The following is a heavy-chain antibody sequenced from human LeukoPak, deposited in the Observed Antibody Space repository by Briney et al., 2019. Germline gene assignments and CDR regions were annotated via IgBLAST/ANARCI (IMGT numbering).Heavy chain of an antibody. CDR3: ARDSFRYGDYVALDY. Sequence: SGGSLRLSCAASGFAFDDYGMSWVRQAPGKGLEWVSGINWNGDSTGYADSVKGRFTISRDNAKNSLYLQMNSLRVEDTAFYYCARDSFRYGDYVALDYWGQGILVTVSS. V-gene: IGHV3-20*04. CDR1: GFAFDDYG. D-gene: IGHD4-17*01. CDR2: INWNGDST. J-gene: IGHJ4*02.